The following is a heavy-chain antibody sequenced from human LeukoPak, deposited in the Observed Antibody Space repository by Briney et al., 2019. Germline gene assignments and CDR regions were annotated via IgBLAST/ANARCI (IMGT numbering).Heavy chain of an antibody. J-gene: IGHJ4*02. CDR1: AFSLNTYN. CDR2: ISYTGTYI. V-gene: IGHV3-21*04. CDR3: VRDRGTYRPIDY. D-gene: IGHD1-26*01. Sequence: GGSLRLSCVVSAFSLNTYNMNWVRQAPGKGLEWVSSISYTGTYIYYADSVKGRFTISRDNAQNSVYLQMNSLRAEDTAVYYCVRDRGTYRPIDYWGQGTLVTVSS.